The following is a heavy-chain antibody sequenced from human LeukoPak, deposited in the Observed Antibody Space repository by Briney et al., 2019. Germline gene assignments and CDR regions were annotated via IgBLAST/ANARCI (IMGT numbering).Heavy chain of an antibody. CDR3: AHLPRD. CDR2: IYRDGST. Sequence: GGSLRLSCAVSGFTVDSHFMTWVRQAPGKGLEWVSVIYRDGSTFYADSVEGRFTISRDNSKNTLHLQMNSLRTEDTAVYYCAHLPRDWGQGNLVTVSS. CDR1: GFTVDSHF. J-gene: IGHJ1*01. V-gene: IGHV3-66*02.